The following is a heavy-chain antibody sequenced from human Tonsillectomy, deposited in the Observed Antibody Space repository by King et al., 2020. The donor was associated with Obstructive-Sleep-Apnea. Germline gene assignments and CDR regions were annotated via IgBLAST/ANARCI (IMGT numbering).Heavy chain of an antibody. J-gene: IGHJ4*02. CDR3: AGVRSTALDY. CDR2: VHDSGTA. D-gene: IGHD1-1*01. V-gene: IGHV4-59*11. Sequence: QLQESGSGLVKPSETLSLTCTVSGVSISSLYWTWIRQPPGKGLDGIGYVHDSGTANFNSSLKSRLTMSLDASKSQVSLKLTSVNAADMAMYYCAGVRSTALDYWGQGTLVTVSS. CDR1: GVSISSLY.